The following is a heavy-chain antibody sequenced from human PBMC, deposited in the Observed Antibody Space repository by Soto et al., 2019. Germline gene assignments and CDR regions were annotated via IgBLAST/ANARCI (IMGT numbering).Heavy chain of an antibody. J-gene: IGHJ4*02. V-gene: IGHV3-15*07. CDR2: IKSKTDGGTT. CDR1: GFTFSNAW. D-gene: IGHD3-22*01. CDR3: TTLANYDSSGYYY. Sequence: GGSLRLSCAASGFTFSNAWMNWVRQAPGKGLEWVGRIKSKTDGGTTDYAAPVKGRFTISRDDSKNTLYLQMNSLKTVDTAVYYCTTLANYDSSGYYYWGQGTLVTVSS.